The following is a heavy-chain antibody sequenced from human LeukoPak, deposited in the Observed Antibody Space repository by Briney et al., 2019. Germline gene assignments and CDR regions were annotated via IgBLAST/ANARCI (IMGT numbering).Heavy chain of an antibody. J-gene: IGHJ4*02. CDR1: GFTVSSNY. CDR2: IYSGGST. D-gene: IGHD5-18*01. V-gene: IGHV3-53*01. Sequence: GGSLRLSCAASGFTVSSNYMSWVRQAPGKGLEWVSVIYSGGSTYYADSVKGRFTISRDNSKNTLYLQMNSLRAEDTAVYYCARERRYGTAMLIYYFDYWGQGTPVTVSS. CDR3: ARERRYGTAMLIYYFDY.